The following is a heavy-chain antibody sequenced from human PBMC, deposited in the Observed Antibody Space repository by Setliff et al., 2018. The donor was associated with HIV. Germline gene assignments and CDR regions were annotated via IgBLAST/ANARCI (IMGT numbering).Heavy chain of an antibody. V-gene: IGHV3-30*18. CDR3: AKIPHTGDSAFDV. CDR2: ISYDGSKK. D-gene: IGHD7-27*01. CDR1: GFTFSSYV. Sequence: PGGSLRLSCAASGFTFSSYVMYWVRQAPGKGLEWVSLISYDGSKKYYADSVKGRFSISRDNPKNTVYLQMNSLRPEDTALYYCAKIPHTGDSAFDVWGQGTMVTVSS. J-gene: IGHJ3*01.